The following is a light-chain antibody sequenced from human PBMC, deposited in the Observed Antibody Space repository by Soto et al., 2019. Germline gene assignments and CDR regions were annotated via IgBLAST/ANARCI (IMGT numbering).Light chain of an antibody. V-gene: IGKV3-15*01. CDR2: GAS. CDR3: KQYNNWPPWT. Sequence: EIVMTQSPATLSVSPGERATLSCRASQSVSSNLAWYQQKPGQAPRLLIYGASTRATGIPARFSGSGSGTDFTLTISSLQSEDFVVYYCKQYNNWPPWTFGQGTKVEIK. CDR1: QSVSSN. J-gene: IGKJ1*01.